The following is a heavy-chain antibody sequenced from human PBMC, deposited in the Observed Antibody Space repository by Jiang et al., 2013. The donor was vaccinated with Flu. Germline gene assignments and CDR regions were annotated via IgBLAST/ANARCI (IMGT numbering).Heavy chain of an antibody. D-gene: IGHD6-6*01. CDR3: ARAKYSSSSNFDF. V-gene: IGHV6-1*01. Sequence: QTLSLTCAISEDSVSGNSGAWNWIRQSLSRGLEWLGRIFYRSKWYYEYAPSVKGRIVINPDTSKNQFSLQLTSATPDDTAVYYCARAKYSSSSNFDFWGQGTLVTVSS. CDR1: EDSVSGNSGA. J-gene: IGHJ4*02. CDR2: IFYRSKWYY.